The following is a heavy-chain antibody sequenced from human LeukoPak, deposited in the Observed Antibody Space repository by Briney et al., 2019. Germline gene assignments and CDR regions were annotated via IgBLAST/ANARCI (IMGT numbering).Heavy chain of an antibody. CDR3: SNYGSGTGPI. V-gene: IGHV3-74*01. J-gene: IGHJ3*02. Sequence: GGSLRLSRAASGFIFSRYWMHWVRQAPGKGLVWVSHIDNDGSTTSYADSVKGRFTISRDNAKNTLYLQMNSLRAEDTAMYFCSNYGSGTGPIWGQGTMVTVSS. D-gene: IGHD1-14*01. CDR1: GFIFSRYW. CDR2: IDNDGSTT.